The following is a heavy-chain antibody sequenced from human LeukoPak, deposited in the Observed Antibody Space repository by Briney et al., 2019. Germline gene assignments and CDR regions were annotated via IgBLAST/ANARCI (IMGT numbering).Heavy chain of an antibody. CDR2: ISWDGGST. Sequence: GGSLRLSCAASGFTFDDYTMHWVRQAPGKGLEWVSLISWDGGSTYYADSVKGRFTISRDNSKNSLYLQMNSLRTEDTALYYCAKDKKDCSGGSCFSYYFDYWGQGTLVTVSS. D-gene: IGHD2-15*01. CDR3: AKDKKDCSGGSCFSYYFDY. V-gene: IGHV3-43*01. J-gene: IGHJ4*02. CDR1: GFTFDDYT.